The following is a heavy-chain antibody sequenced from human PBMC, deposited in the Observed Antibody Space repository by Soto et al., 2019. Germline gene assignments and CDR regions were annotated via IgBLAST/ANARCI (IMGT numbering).Heavy chain of an antibody. Sequence: QVQLVQSGAEVKKPGSAVKVSCKDSGGTFSTYSMFWVRQAPGQGLEWMGRIIPMLGIANYAQKFQGRVTITADKSTGTASMELSSLRSEDTALYYCTIGSWSGAVFDIWGQGTMVTVSS. CDR1: GGTFSTYS. CDR3: TIGSWSGAVFDI. D-gene: IGHD6-19*01. CDR2: IIPMLGIA. J-gene: IGHJ3*02. V-gene: IGHV1-69*02.